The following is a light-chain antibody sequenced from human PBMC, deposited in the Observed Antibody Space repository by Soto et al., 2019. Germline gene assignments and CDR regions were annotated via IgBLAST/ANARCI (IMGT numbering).Light chain of an antibody. CDR2: SAS. CDR1: QGISTW. CDR3: QQGDSFPLP. V-gene: IGKV1-12*01. J-gene: IGKJ3*01. Sequence: DIQMTQSPSSVSASVGDRVTITCRASQGISTWLAWYQQKPGKAPNLLIYSASTLQSGVPSRLSGSGSGTDFTLTISRLQPEDFATYFCQQGDSFPLPCGPGTKVGIK.